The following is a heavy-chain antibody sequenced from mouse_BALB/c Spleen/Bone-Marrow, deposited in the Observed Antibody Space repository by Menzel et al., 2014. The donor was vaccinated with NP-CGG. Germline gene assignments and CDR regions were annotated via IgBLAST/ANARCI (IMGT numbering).Heavy chain of an antibody. J-gene: IGHJ2*01. D-gene: IGHD4-1*01. CDR1: GFSFSSFG. CDR2: ISSGSITI. V-gene: IGHV5-17*02. Sequence: EVQGVESGGGLVQPGGSRKLSCSASGFSFSSFGIHWVRQAPEKGLEWVAYISSGSITIFYADTVKGRFTISRDNPKNTLFLQMTSLRSEDTAMYYCTRGGNWEDFDYWGQGTTLTVSS. CDR3: TRGGNWEDFDY.